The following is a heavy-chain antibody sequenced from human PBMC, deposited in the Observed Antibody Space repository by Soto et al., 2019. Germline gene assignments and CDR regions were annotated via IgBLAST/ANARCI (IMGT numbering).Heavy chain of an antibody. Sequence: QVQLVQSGAEVKKPGSSVKVSCKASGGTFSSYTIXXXXXXXXXXLEWMGRIIPILGIANYAQKFQGRVTITADKSTSTAYMELSSLXXEXXAVYYCASGAVVRSWFDPWGQGTLVTVSS. D-gene: IGHD6-19*01. CDR2: IIPILGIA. J-gene: IGHJ5*02. V-gene: IGHV1-69*02. CDR1: GGTFSSYT. CDR3: ASGAVVRSWFDP.